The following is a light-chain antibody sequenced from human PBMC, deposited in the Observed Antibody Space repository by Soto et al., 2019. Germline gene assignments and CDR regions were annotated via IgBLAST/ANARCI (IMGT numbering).Light chain of an antibody. CDR2: DVS. J-gene: IGLJ1*01. CDR1: SSDVGGYNY. Sequence: SALTQPRSLSGSPGQSVTISCTGTSSDVGGYNYVSWYQQHPGKAPKLMIYDVSKRPSGVPDRFSGSKSGNTASLTISGLQAEDEADYYCCSYAGSYTSPYVFGTGTKVTVL. CDR3: CSYAGSYTSPYV. V-gene: IGLV2-11*01.